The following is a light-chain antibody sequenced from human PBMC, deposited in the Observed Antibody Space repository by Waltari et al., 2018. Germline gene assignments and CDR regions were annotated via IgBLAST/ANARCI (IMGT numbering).Light chain of an antibody. CDR1: SSNTGSYY. J-gene: IGLJ3*02. CDR3: AVWDDSLSGVV. Sequence: QSGLTQPPSASGAPGQRVTISCSGSSSNTGSYYVYCYQFPGTAPQLLIHDNNQRPSGVPDRFSGSKSGTSASLAISGLRSEDEADYYCAVWDDSLSGVVFGGGTKLTVL. CDR2: DNN. V-gene: IGLV1-47*02.